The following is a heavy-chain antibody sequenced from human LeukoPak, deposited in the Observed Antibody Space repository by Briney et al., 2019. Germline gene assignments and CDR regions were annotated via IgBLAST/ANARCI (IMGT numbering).Heavy chain of an antibody. V-gene: IGHV4-34*01. CDR1: GGSLSFYY. CDR2: ISQSGST. CDR3: ARHKYFYDSSASIRFDY. D-gene: IGHD3-22*01. Sequence: SETLSLTCGVSGGSLSFYYWSWIRQPPGKGLEWIGEISQSGSTNYNPSLKSRVSMSVDTSKNQFSLKLSSVTAADTAVYYCARHKYFYDSSASIRFDYWGPGTLVTASS. J-gene: IGHJ4*02.